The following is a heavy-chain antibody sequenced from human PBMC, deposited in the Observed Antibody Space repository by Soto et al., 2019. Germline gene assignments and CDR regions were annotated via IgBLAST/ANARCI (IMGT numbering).Heavy chain of an antibody. Sequence: GGALKSSREGCGDSVTSYWSGWGRQKPRKGLEWMGIIYPGDSDTRYSPSFQGQVTISADKSISTAYLQWSSLKASDTAMYYCARTSAAGKYYYGMDVWGQGTTVTVSS. CDR2: IYPGDSDT. D-gene: IGHD6-13*01. V-gene: IGHV5-51*01. J-gene: IGHJ6*02. CDR3: ARTSAAGKYYYGMDV. CDR1: GDSVTSYW.